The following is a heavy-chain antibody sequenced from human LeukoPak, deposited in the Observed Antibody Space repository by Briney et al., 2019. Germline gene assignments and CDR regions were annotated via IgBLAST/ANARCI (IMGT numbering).Heavy chain of an antibody. CDR2: ISWNSGSI. D-gene: IGHD6-13*01. J-gene: IGHJ3*02. CDR1: GFTFDDYA. V-gene: IGHV3-9*01. CDR3: GRRYSSSAGGAFDI. Sequence: PGGSLRLSCAASGFTFDDYAMHWVRQVPGKGLEWASGISWNSGSIGYADSVKGRFTISRDNAKNSLYLQMNSLRAEDTALYYCGRRYSSSAGGAFDIWGQGTMVTVSS.